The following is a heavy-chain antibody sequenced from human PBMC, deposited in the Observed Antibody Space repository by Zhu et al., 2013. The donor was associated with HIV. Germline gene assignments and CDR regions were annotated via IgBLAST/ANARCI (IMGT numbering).Heavy chain of an antibody. J-gene: IGHJ6*02. CDR3: ARDSDIVVVPAVTDVYYYYGMDV. D-gene: IGHD2-2*01. V-gene: IGHV1-69*06. CDR2: IIPIFGTA. Sequence: QVQLVQSGAEVKKPGSSVKVSCKASGGTFSSYAISWVRQAPGQGLEWMGGIIPIFGTANYAQKFQGRVTITADKSTSTAYMELSSLRSEDTAVYYCARDSDIVVVPAVTDVYYYYGMDVWGQGTTVTVSS. CDR1: GGTFSSYA.